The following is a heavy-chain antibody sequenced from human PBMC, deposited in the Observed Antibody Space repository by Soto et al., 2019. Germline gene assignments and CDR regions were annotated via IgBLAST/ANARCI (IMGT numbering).Heavy chain of an antibody. CDR2: ISSSSSYI. D-gene: IGHD3-10*01. CDR3: ARDPLLWFGDLATDY. CDR1: GFTFSSYS. V-gene: IGHV3-21*01. Sequence: GGSLRLSCAASGFTFSSYSMNWVRQAPGKGLEWVSSISSSSSYIYYADSVKGRFTISRDNAKNSLYLQMNSLRAEDTAVYYCARDPLLWFGDLATDYWGQGTLVTVSS. J-gene: IGHJ4*02.